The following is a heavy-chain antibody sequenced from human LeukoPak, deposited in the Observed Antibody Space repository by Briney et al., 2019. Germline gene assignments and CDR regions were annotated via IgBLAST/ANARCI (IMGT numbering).Heavy chain of an antibody. V-gene: IGHV3-9*01. CDR1: GSTFDDYA. Sequence: GGSLRLSCAASGSTFDDYAMHWVRQAPGKGLEWVSGISWNSGSIGYADSVKGRFTISRDNAKNSLYLQMNSLRAEDTALYYCAKSRGSGSYSPSFDYWGQGTLVTVSS. D-gene: IGHD3-10*01. CDR3: AKSRGSGSYSPSFDY. CDR2: ISWNSGSI. J-gene: IGHJ4*02.